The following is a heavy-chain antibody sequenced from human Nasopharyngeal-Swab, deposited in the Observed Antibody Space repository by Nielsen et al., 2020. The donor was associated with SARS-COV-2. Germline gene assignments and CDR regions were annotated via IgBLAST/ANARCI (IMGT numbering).Heavy chain of an antibody. J-gene: IGHJ4*02. CDR1: GFTFSSYA. Sequence: GESLKISCAASGFTFSSYATHWVRQAPGKGLEWVAVISYDGSNKYYADSVKGRFTISRDNSKNTLYLQMNSLRAEDTAVYYCARLGGGGGNYWGQGTLVTVSS. CDR2: ISYDGSNK. V-gene: IGHV3-30*04. D-gene: IGHD1-26*01. CDR3: ARLGGGGGNY.